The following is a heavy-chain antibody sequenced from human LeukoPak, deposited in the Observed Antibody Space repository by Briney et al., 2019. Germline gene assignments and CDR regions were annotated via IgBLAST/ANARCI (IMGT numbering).Heavy chain of an antibody. V-gene: IGHV4-59*02. D-gene: IGHD3-16*01. CDR3: ARGGAGPLRD. CDR2: ISNSGSP. CDR1: SASVSSYY. J-gene: IGHJ4*02. Sequence: SETLSLTWTVSSASVSSYYWSWVRQPPGGGLEWIGYISNSGSPSYNPSFKSRVTFSADTSKNHLSLKLNSVTPADTAVYFCARGGAGPLRDWGQGTLVTVSS.